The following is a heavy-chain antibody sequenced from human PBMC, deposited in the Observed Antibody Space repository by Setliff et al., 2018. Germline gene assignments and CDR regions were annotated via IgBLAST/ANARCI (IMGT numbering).Heavy chain of an antibody. CDR1: GFTFSDHY. V-gene: IGHV3-72*01. CDR2: SRNKANSYTT. D-gene: IGHD6-13*01. Sequence: PGGSLRLSCVVSGFTFSDHYMDWVRQAPGEGLEWVGRSRNKANSYTTEYAASVKGRFTISRDDSKNSLYLQMNSLKTGDTAVYYCTTDGIAAAVEEYYYYGMDVWGQGTTVTVSS. J-gene: IGHJ6*02. CDR3: TTDGIAAAVEEYYYYGMDV.